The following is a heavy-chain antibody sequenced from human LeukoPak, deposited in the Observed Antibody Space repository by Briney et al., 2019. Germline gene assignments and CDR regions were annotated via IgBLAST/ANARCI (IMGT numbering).Heavy chain of an antibody. Sequence: SETLSLTCTVSGGSISNYYWSWIRQPAGKGLEWIGRIYTRGSTSYNPSLKSRVTMSVDTSKNQFSLKLSSVTAADTAVYYCSRGGRYNYNSVAYFDPRGQGTLVTVSS. CDR2: IYTRGST. CDR1: GGSISNYY. J-gene: IGHJ5*02. V-gene: IGHV4-4*07. CDR3: SRGGRYNYNSVAYFDP. D-gene: IGHD1-1*01.